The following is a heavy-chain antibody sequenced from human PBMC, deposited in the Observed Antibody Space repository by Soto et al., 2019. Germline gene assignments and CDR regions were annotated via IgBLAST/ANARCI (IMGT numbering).Heavy chain of an antibody. CDR2: IYYSGTT. J-gene: IGHJ4*02. D-gene: IGHD3-22*01. V-gene: IGHV4-59*08. CDR3: GAYDSSGYI. Sequence: PSEAQPLTCNGPGGSESNYLWEWIRQSPGKGLEWIAYIYYSGTTYYNPSLKSRVTMSVDTSKNQFSLKLSSVTAADAAVYYCGAYDSSGYIWGQGTLVTVSS. CDR1: GGSESNYL.